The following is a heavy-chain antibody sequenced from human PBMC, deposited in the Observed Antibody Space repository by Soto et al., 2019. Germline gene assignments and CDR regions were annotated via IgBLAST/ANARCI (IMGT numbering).Heavy chain of an antibody. CDR1: GFTFSSYA. J-gene: IGHJ1*01. Sequence: LSCAASGFTFSSYAMSWVRQAPGKGLEWVSAISGSGGSTYYADSVKGRFTISRDNSKNTLYLQMNSLRAEDTAVYYCAKDAWIAVAGLIQHWGQGTLVTVSS. V-gene: IGHV3-23*01. CDR3: AKDAWIAVAGLIQH. CDR2: ISGSGGST. D-gene: IGHD6-19*01.